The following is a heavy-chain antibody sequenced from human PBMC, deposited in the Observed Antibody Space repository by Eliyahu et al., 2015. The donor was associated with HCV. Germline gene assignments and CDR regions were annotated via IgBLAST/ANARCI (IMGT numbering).Heavy chain of an antibody. CDR1: GASISSYY. V-gene: IGHV4-59*12. CDR3: ASGGGGIAVAGTGGWLDP. J-gene: IGHJ5*02. CDR2: IYYSGST. Sequence: QVQLQESGPGLVKPSETLSLTCTVSGASISSYYWSWIRQPPGKGLEWIAYIYYSGSTHYNPSLKSRVTMSLDTSKNQLSLKLSSVTAADTAVYYCASGGGGIAVAGTGGWLDPWGQGILVTVSS. D-gene: IGHD6-19*01.